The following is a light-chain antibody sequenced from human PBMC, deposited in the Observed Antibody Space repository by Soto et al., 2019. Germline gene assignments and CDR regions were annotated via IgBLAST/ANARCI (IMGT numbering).Light chain of an antibody. V-gene: IGKV3-20*01. CDR2: GAS. CDR1: QSVSSD. J-gene: IGKJ2*01. Sequence: EIVLTQSSGTLSFSPGERATLSCRASQSVSSDLAWYQQKPGQAPRLLIYGASSRAIGIPDRFSGSGSGTDFTLTVSRLEPEDFAVFYCQQYGWSPPTFGQGTKVDIK. CDR3: QQYGWSPPT.